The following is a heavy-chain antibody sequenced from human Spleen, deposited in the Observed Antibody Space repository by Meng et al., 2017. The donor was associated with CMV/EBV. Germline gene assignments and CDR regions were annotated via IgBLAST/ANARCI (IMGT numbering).Heavy chain of an antibody. D-gene: IGHD6-13*01. V-gene: IGHV1-46*01. CDR2: IDPSASTT. Sequence: ASVKVSCKASGYTFTSYYIHWVRQAPGQGLEWMGVIDPSASTTSYAQKFQGRVTMTRDTSTSTVYMELSSLRSEDTAVYYCARDVDQQQLGASGIWGQGTMVTVSS. CDR3: ARDVDQQQLGASGI. J-gene: IGHJ3*02. CDR1: GYTFTSYY.